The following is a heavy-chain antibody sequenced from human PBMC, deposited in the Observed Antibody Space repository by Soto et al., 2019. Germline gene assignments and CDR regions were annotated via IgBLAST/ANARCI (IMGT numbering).Heavy chain of an antibody. V-gene: IGHV1-3*01. D-gene: IGHD1-1*01. J-gene: IGHJ6*02. CDR3: ASNNPYYYYGMDV. Sequence: KFQGRVTITRDTSASTAYMELSSLRSEDTAVYYCASNNPYYYYGMDVWGQGTTVTDSS.